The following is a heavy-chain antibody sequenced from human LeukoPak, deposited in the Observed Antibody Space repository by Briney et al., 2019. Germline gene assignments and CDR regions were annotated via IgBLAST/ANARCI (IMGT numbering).Heavy chain of an antibody. CDR2: ISGSGGST. CDR3: ANGRSYVDYFDY. V-gene: IGHV3-23*01. J-gene: IGHJ4*02. D-gene: IGHD1-26*01. Sequence: GGSLRLSCAASGFTFSSYAMSWVRQAPGKGLEWVSAISGSGGSTYYADSVKGRFTISRDNSKNTLYLQMNSLRAEDTAVYYCANGRSYVDYFDYWGQGTLVTVPS. CDR1: GFTFSSYA.